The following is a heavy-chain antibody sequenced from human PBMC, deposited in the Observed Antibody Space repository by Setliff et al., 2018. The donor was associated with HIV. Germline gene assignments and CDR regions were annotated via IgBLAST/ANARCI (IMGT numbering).Heavy chain of an antibody. Sequence: GASVKVSCKASGHTFTNVDIHWLRRATGQGLEWMGWMNPNTGVSGYALKFQARVTMTRDTSISTAYMELSSLTSEDTAVYYCATRAYDSSGYLRSRVSGAAFDIWGQGTMVTVSS. D-gene: IGHD3-22*01. J-gene: IGHJ3*02. CDR2: MNPNTGVS. CDR1: GHTFTNVD. CDR3: ATRAYDSSGYLRSRVSGAAFDI. V-gene: IGHV1-8*01.